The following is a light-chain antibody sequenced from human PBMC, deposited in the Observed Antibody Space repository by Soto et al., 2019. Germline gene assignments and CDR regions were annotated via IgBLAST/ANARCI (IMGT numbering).Light chain of an antibody. CDR3: QLYGSSPLWT. J-gene: IGKJ1*01. CDR1: QRVSTSY. Sequence: EIVLTQSPGTLSLSPGERATLSCRASQRVSTSYLAWYQQKPGQAPRLLIYGASRRPTGIPDRFSGSGSGTDFTGIISRLEPEDLAVYYGQLYGSSPLWTFDQGTKVEIK. V-gene: IGKV3-20*01. CDR2: GAS.